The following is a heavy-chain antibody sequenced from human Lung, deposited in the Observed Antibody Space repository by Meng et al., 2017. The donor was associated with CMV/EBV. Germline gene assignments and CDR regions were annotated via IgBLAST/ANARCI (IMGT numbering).Heavy chain of an antibody. D-gene: IGHD6-19*01. CDR3: ARGQWHSLDY. CDR2: ISYDGSNK. V-gene: IGHV3-30-3*01. J-gene: IGHJ4*02. Sequence: QVEWVGSGGGVVQPGSSLRLSCAASGFTFSSYAMHWVRQAPGKGLEWVAVISYDGSNKYYADSVKGQFTISRDNSKNTLYLQMNSLRAEDTAVYYCARGQWHSLDYWGQGTLVTVSS. CDR1: GFTFSSYA.